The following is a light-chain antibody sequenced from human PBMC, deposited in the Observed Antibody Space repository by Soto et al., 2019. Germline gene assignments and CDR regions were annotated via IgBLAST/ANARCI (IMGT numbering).Light chain of an antibody. CDR2: GAS. CDR3: QQYGSSPKT. CDR1: QSVSSSY. J-gene: IGKJ1*01. V-gene: IGKV3-20*01. Sequence: EIVLTQSPGTLSLSPGERATLSCRASQSVSSSYLAWYQQKPGQAPRLLIYGASSRATGITDRFSGSGSGKELTLNISRLEPEDFAVYYCQQYGSSPKTFGQGTKV.